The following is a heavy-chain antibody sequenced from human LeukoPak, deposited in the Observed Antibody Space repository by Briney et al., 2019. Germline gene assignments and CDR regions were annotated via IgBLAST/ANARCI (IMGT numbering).Heavy chain of an antibody. CDR2: ISYDGSNK. J-gene: IGHJ4*02. V-gene: IGHV3-30*04. D-gene: IGHD3-3*01. Sequence: GGSLRLSCAASGFTFSSYAMHWVRQAPGKGLEWVAVISYDGSNKYYADSVKGRFTISRDNSKNTLYLQMNRLRAEDTAVYYCARVGGEGYWGQGTLVTVSS. CDR1: GFTFSSYA. CDR3: ARVGGEGY.